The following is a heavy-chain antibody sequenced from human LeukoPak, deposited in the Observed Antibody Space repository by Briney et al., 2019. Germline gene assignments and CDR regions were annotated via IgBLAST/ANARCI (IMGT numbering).Heavy chain of an antibody. V-gene: IGHV3-66*01. CDR3: AREHYGPDY. CDR1: EFSVSSKY. CDR2: IYSGGSR. D-gene: IGHD4-17*01. J-gene: IGHJ4*02. Sequence: PGGSLRLSCAASEFSVSSKYMSWVRQAPGKGLEWVSVIYSGGSRHYADSVKGRFTISRDNSQNTVYLQMNSVRAEDTAVYYCAREHYGPDYWGQGTLVTVSS.